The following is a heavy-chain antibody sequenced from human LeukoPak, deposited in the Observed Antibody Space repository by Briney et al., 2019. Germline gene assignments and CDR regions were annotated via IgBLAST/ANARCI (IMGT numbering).Heavy chain of an antibody. D-gene: IGHD5-12*01. CDR3: ASLVATIRNFDY. V-gene: IGHV3-30-3*01. CDR2: ISYDGSNK. CDR1: GFTFSNYY. J-gene: IGHJ4*02. Sequence: QPGGSLRLSCAASGFTFSNYYMHWVRQAPGKGLEWVAVISYDGSNKYYADSVKGRFTISRDNSKNTLYLQMNSLRAEDTAVYYCASLVATIRNFDYWGQGTLVTVSS.